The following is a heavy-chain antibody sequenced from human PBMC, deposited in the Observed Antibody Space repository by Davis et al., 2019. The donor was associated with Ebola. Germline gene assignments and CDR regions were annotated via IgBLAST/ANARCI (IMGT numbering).Heavy chain of an antibody. CDR2: INPSGGST. CDR1: GYTFTNYY. Sequence: ASVKVSCKASGYTFTNYYMHWVRQAPGQGFEWMGIINPSGGSTIYAQKFQGIVSMTRDTSTSTVYMVLSRLRSEETAVYYCVREGDTTMVDVLVPKGGTNSRWFDPWGQGTLVTVSS. J-gene: IGHJ5*02. V-gene: IGHV1-46*01. D-gene: IGHD5-18*01. CDR3: VREGDTTMVDVLVPKGGTNSRWFDP.